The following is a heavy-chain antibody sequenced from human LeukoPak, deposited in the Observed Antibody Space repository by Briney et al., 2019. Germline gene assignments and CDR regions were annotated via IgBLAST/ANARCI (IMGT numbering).Heavy chain of an antibody. J-gene: IGHJ4*02. V-gene: IGHV3-21*01. Sequence: GGSLRLSCPASGFTFSSYSMNWVRQAPGKGLEWVSSMSSSSSYIYYADSVKGRFTISRDNAKNSLYLQMNSLRAEDTAVYYCARAVGRFGELLYDDYWGQGTLVTVSS. CDR1: GFTFSSYS. D-gene: IGHD3-10*01. CDR2: MSSSSSYI. CDR3: ARAVGRFGELLYDDY.